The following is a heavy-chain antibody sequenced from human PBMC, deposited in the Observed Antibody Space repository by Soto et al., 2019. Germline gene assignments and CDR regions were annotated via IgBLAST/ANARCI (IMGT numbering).Heavy chain of an antibody. Sequence: SETLSLTCDVSGASIKSDTWWTWVRQSPGKGLEWIGEIYHNGRAFDNPSLKGRVTISIDKSNNQFSLNLTSVTAADTAVYYCARGQRFSDWFDPWGQGTLVTVSS. D-gene: IGHD3-3*01. J-gene: IGHJ5*02. CDR3: ARGQRFSDWFDP. V-gene: IGHV4-4*02. CDR2: IYHNGRA. CDR1: GASIKSDTW.